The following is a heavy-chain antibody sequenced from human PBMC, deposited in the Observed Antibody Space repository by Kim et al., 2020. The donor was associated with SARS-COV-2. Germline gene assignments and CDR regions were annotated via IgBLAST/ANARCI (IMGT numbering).Heavy chain of an antibody. CDR3: VREPAN. Sequence: GSSMRYADSVNGRFSISRANAKKSLSLQMNSLTPGDTAVYYCVREPANWGQGTLVTVSS. V-gene: IGHV3-11*01. CDR2: GSSM. J-gene: IGHJ4*02.